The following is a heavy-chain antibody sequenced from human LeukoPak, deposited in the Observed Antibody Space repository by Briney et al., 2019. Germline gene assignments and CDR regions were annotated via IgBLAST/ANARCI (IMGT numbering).Heavy chain of an antibody. V-gene: IGHV4-59*01. CDR3: ARLGVLRFLEWPNYGMDV. D-gene: IGHD3-3*01. CDR1: GGSISSYY. Sequence: SETLSLTCTVSGGSISSYYWSWIQQPPGKGLEWIGYIYYSGSTNYNPSLKSRVTISVDTSKNQFSLKLSSVTAADTAVYYCARLGVLRFLEWPNYGMDVWGQGTTVTVSS. CDR2: IYYSGST. J-gene: IGHJ6*02.